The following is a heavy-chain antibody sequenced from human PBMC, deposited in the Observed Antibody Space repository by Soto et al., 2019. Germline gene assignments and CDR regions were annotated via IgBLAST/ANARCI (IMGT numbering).Heavy chain of an antibody. CDR3: ASSAYCSSTSCQFDY. CDR1: GYTFTSYG. CDR2: ISAYNGNT. D-gene: IGHD2-2*01. Sequence: ASVKVSCKASGYTFTSYGISWVRQAPGQGLEWMGWISAYNGNTNYAQKLQGRVTMTTDTSTSTAYMELRSLRSDDTAVYYCASSAYCSSTSCQFDYWGQGTLVTVSS. J-gene: IGHJ4*02. V-gene: IGHV1-18*01.